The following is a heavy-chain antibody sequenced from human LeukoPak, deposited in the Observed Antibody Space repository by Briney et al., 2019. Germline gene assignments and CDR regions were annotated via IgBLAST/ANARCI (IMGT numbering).Heavy chain of an antibody. D-gene: IGHD6-6*01. CDR3: AREYSSSQSFDP. CDR1: GGSISSYY. CDR2: IYTSGST. Sequence: SETLSLTCTVSGGSISSYYWSWVRQPAGKGLEWIGRIYTSGSTKYNPSLKSRGTMLVDTSKNQFSLMLSSVTAADAAVYYCAREYSSSQSFDPWGQGTLVTVSS. V-gene: IGHV4-4*07. J-gene: IGHJ5*02.